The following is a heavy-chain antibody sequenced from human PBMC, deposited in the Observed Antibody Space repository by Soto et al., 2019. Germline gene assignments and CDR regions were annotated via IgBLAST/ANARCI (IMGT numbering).Heavy chain of an antibody. CDR3: ARGPLDDYGDSHYYYYYMDV. Sequence: ASVKVSCKASGGTFSSYTISWVRQAPGQGLEWMGRIIPILGIANYAQKFQGRVTITADKSTSTAYMELSSLRSEDTAVYYCARGPLDDYGDSHYYYYYMDVWGKGTTVTVSS. V-gene: IGHV1-69*02. CDR1: GGTFSSYT. D-gene: IGHD4-17*01. J-gene: IGHJ6*03. CDR2: IIPILGIA.